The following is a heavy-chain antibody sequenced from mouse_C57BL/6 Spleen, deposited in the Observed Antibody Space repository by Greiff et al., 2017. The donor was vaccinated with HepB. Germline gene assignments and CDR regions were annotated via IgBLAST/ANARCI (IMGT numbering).Heavy chain of an antibody. Sequence: VKVVESGAELARPGASVKLSCKASGYTFTSYGISWVKQRTGQGLEWIGEIYPRSGNTYYNEKFKGKATLTADKSSSTAYMELRSLTSEDSAVYFCARGGDYYFDYWGQGTTLTVSS. CDR1: GYTFTSYG. V-gene: IGHV1-81*01. J-gene: IGHJ2*01. CDR2: IYPRSGNT. CDR3: ARGGDYYFDY.